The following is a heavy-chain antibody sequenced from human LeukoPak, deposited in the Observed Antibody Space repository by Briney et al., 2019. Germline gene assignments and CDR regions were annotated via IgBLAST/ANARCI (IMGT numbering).Heavy chain of an antibody. V-gene: IGHV4-59*01. D-gene: IGHD1-26*01. CDR3: ARAHSGSYLSLDY. CDR1: GGSISSYY. CDR2: IYYSGST. Sequence: PSETLSLTCTVSGGSISSYYRSWIRQPPEKGLEWIGYIYYSGSTNYNPSLKSRVTISVDTSKNRFPLRLSSVTAADTAVYYCARAHSGSYLSLDYWGQGTLVTVSS. J-gene: IGHJ4*02.